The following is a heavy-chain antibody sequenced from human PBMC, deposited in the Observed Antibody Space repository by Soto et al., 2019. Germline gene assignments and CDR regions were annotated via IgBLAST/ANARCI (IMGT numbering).Heavy chain of an antibody. CDR2: INSSDGGT. D-gene: IGHD6-19*01. CDR3: ARVAVGLDY. Sequence: GASVKVSCKASGYTFTSYYMHWVRQAPGQGLEWMGIINSSDGGTSYAQKFQGRVTMTRDTSTSTVYMELSSLRSEDTAVYYCARVAVGLDYWGQGTLVTVSS. CDR1: GYTFTSYY. V-gene: IGHV1-46*01. J-gene: IGHJ4*02.